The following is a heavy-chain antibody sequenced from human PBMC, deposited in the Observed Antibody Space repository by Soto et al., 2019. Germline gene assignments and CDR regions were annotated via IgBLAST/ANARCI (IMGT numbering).Heavy chain of an antibody. D-gene: IGHD6-19*01. Sequence: SETLSLTCAVSGGSISSGGYSWSWIRQPPGKGLEWIGYIYHSGSTYYNPSLKSRVTISVDRSKNQFSLKLSSVTAAATAVYYCARHVKPRKQPLENSLQLSGIAVAGTFWAFDIWGQGTMVTVSS. J-gene: IGHJ3*02. V-gene: IGHV4-30-2*01. CDR3: ARHVKPRKQPLENSLQLSGIAVAGTFWAFDI. CDR2: IYHSGST. CDR1: GGSISSGGYS.